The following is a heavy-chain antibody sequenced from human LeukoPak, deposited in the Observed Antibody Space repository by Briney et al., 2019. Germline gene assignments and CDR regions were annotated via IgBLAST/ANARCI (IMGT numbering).Heavy chain of an antibody. J-gene: IGHJ4*02. CDR1: GASISSGEYY. CDR3: AKGGTYGGGADY. CDR2: IYYSGST. V-gene: IGHV4-61*10. Sequence: PSQTLSLTCTVSGASISSGEYYWSWIRQPAGKGLEWIGYIYYSGSTNYNPSLKSRVTISLDTSNNQVSLRLSSVTAADTAVYYCAKGGTYGGGADYWGQGTLVTVSS. D-gene: IGHD1-26*01.